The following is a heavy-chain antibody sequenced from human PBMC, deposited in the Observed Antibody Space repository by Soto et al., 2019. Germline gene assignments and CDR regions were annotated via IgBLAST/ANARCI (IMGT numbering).Heavy chain of an antibody. CDR3: ARGGMTTVTSGWFDP. Sequence: SVKVSCKASGGTFSSYAISWVRQAPGQGLEWMGGIIPIFGTANYAQKFQGRVTITADESTSTAYMELSSLRSGDTAVYYCARGGMTTVTSGWFDPWGQGTLVTVSS. V-gene: IGHV1-69*13. J-gene: IGHJ5*02. D-gene: IGHD4-17*01. CDR1: GGTFSSYA. CDR2: IIPIFGTA.